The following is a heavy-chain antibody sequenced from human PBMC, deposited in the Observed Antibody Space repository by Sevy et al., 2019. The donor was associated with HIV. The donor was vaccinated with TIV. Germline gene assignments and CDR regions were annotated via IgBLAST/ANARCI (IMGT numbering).Heavy chain of an antibody. J-gene: IGHJ4*02. CDR2: MSYDGSYK. CDR1: GFTFSSHG. D-gene: IGHD6-13*01. Sequence: GGSLRLSCAASGFTFSSHGMHWVRQAPGKGLEWVAVMSYDGSYKSYGDSVKGRFTISRDDSKNTLYLQMNSLRPEDTAMYYCARDSGYSINWYPAYWGQGTLVTDSS. V-gene: IGHV3-30*03. CDR3: ARDSGYSINWYPAY.